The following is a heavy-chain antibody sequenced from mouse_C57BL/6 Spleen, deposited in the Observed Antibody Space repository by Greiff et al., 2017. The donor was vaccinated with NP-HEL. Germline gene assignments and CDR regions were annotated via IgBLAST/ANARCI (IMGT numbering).Heavy chain of an antibody. Sequence: VQLQQSGPVLVKPGASVKMSCKASGYTFTDYYMNWVKQSHGKSLEWIGVINPYNGGTSYNQKFKGKATLTVDKSSSTAYMELNSLTSEDSAVYYCASPYYDYEGPGYWGQGTTLTVSS. CDR3: ASPYYDYEGPGY. D-gene: IGHD2-4*01. CDR1: GYTFTDYY. V-gene: IGHV1-19*01. J-gene: IGHJ2*01. CDR2: INPYNGGT.